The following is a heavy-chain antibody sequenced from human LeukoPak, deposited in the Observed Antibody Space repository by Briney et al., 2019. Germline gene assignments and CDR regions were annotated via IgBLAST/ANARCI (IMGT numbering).Heavy chain of an antibody. J-gene: IGHJ6*03. CDR2: ISGSGGST. CDR1: GFIFSNYA. CDR3: AKFSASVYYYYYMDV. Sequence: GGSLILSCAASGFIFSNYAMSWVRQAPGKGLEWVSAISGSGGSTYYADSVKGRFTISRDNSKNTLYLQMNSLRAEDTAVYYCAKFSASVYYYYYMDVWGKGTTVTVSS. V-gene: IGHV3-23*01. D-gene: IGHD3-10*01.